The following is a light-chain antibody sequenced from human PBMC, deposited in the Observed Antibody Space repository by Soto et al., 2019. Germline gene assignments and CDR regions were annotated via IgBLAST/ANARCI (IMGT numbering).Light chain of an antibody. V-gene: IGKV1-39*01. CDR1: QSISSH. CDR2: AAS. J-gene: IGKJ1*01. CDR3: QQRSSPPWT. Sequence: DIQMTQSPSSLSASVGDRVTITCRASQSISSHLIWYQQKPGKAPKLLIYAASSLHSGVPSRFSGSGSGTDFTLTISSLQPEYFATYYCQQRSSPPWTFGQGTKVEIK.